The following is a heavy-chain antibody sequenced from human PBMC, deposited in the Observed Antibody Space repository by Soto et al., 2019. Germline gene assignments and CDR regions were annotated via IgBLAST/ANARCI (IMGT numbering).Heavy chain of an antibody. D-gene: IGHD5-18*01. J-gene: IGHJ3*01. CDR1: GFTFSDNL. Sequence: QVQLVQSGAELKKPGAAVNISCTASGFTFSDNLINWVRQVPGQGLEWMGWRNADTGNTRYSETFQGRVTISRHQSASIAYLELSGLENEDTALYFCARDIQSVGPRANDAFDVWGQGTMITVSS. CDR2: RNADTGNT. V-gene: IGHV1-3*01. CDR3: ARDIQSVGPRANDAFDV.